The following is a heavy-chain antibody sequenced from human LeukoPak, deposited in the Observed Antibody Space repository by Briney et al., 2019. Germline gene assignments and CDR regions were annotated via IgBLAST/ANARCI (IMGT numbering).Heavy chain of an antibody. CDR1: GFTFSSYW. V-gene: IGHV3-7*01. CDR2: IKQDGSEK. D-gene: IGHD6-6*01. CDR3: ARDSLGSIAARLNY. Sequence: GGVLRLSCAASGFTFSSYWMSWVRQAPGKGLEWMANIKQDGSEKYYVDSVKGRFTISRYNAKNSLYLQMNSLRAEDTAVYYCARDSLGSIAARLNYWGQGTLVTVSS. J-gene: IGHJ4*02.